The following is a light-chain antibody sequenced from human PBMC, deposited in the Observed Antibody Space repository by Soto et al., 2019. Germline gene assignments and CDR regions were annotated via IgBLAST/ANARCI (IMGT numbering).Light chain of an antibody. Sequence: DIQMTQSPSSLSAFVGDRVTITCRASQSISSYLNWYQQRPGKAPKLLIYAASSLQSGVPSRFSGSGSGTDFTLTISSLQPEDFATYYCQQSYSTPRWTFGQGTKVDTK. V-gene: IGKV1-39*01. CDR2: AAS. CDR1: QSISSY. CDR3: QQSYSTPRWT. J-gene: IGKJ1*01.